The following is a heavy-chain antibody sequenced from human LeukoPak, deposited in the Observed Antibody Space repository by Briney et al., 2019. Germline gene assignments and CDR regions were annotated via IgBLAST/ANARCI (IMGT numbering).Heavy chain of an antibody. CDR1: GFTFSTYS. V-gene: IGHV3-21*04. D-gene: IGHD1-26*01. CDR2: ISSSSTDI. CDR3: ARVGATGTGYYFDY. Sequence: GGSLRLSCAASGFTFSTYSMNWVRQAPGKGLEWVSSISSSSTDIYYGDSVKGRFAISRDNAKNSLYLQMNSLRAEDTALYYCARVGATGTGYYFDYWGQGTLVTVSS. J-gene: IGHJ4*02.